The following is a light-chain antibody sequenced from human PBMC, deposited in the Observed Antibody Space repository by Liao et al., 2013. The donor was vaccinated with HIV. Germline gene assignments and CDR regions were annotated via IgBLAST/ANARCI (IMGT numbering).Light chain of an antibody. CDR3: QVWDSSSRV. Sequence: SYVLTQPPSVSVAPGKTARITCGGNNIGSKSVHWYQQKPGQAPVLVIYYDSDRPSGIPERFSGSNSGNTATLTISGTQAMDEADYFCQVWDSSSRVFGGGTKLTVL. J-gene: IGLJ3*02. V-gene: IGLV3-21*01. CDR2: YDS. CDR1: NIGSKS.